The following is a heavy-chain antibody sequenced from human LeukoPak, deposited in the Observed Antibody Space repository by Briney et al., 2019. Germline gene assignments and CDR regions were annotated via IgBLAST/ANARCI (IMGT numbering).Heavy chain of an antibody. CDR1: GHSFTSYW. Sequence: NAGESLKISCKGSGHSFTSYWIGWVRQMPGKGLEWMGIIYPGDSDTRYSPSFQGQVTISADKSISTAYLQWSSLKASDTAMYYCARQDCSSTSCYPYFDYWGQGTLVTVSS. J-gene: IGHJ4*02. V-gene: IGHV5-51*01. CDR2: IYPGDSDT. D-gene: IGHD2-2*01. CDR3: ARQDCSSTSCYPYFDY.